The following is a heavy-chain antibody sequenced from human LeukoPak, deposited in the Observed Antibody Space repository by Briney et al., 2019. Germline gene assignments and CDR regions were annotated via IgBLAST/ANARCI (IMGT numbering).Heavy chain of an antibody. D-gene: IGHD3-22*01. CDR2: ISGSGGST. CDR3: ARRAGDYSHPYDY. J-gene: IGHJ4*02. V-gene: IGHV3-23*01. Sequence: GGSLRLSCAASGFTFGSYAMSWVRQAPGKGLEWVSAISGSGGSTYYADSVKGRFTISRDNSKNTFHLQMNSLRAEDTAVYYCARRAGDYSHPYDYWGQGTLVTVSS. CDR1: GFTFGSYA.